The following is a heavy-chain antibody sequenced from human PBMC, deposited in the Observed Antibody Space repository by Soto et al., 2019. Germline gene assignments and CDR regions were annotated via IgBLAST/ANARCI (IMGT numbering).Heavy chain of an antibody. CDR1: GYTFTSYG. D-gene: IGHD2-2*01. Sequence: QVQLVQSGAEVKKPGASVKVSCKASGYTFTSYGISWVRQAPGQGLEWMGWISAYNGNTNYAQKLQGRVTMTTDTSTSTAYMGLRSLRSDDTAVYYCARSIREVVPAAYYYYGMDVWGQGTTVTVSS. V-gene: IGHV1-18*01. CDR3: ARSIREVVPAAYYYYGMDV. J-gene: IGHJ6*02. CDR2: ISAYNGNT.